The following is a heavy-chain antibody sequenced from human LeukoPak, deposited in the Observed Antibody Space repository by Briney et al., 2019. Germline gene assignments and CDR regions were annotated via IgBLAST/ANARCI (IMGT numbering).Heavy chain of an antibody. CDR3: ARQDRKLLPRPFDY. J-gene: IGHJ4*02. V-gene: IGHV5-51*01. D-gene: IGHD2-15*01. CDR1: GYSFTSYW. Sequence: KRGQSLKISCKGSGYSFTSYWIGWVRQMPGKGLEWMGIIYPGDSDTRYSPSFQGQVTISADKSISTAYLQWSSLKASDTAMYYCARQDRKLLPRPFDYWGQGTLVTVSS. CDR2: IYPGDSDT.